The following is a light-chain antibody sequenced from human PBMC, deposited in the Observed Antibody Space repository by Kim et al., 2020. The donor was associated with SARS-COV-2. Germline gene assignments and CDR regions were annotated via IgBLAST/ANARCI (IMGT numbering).Light chain of an antibody. Sequence: QSALTQPPSASGSPGQSVTISCTGTNSDVGGYNYVSWYQQHPDKAPKLVMYEVIKRPSGVPVRFSGSKSGNTASLTVSRLQAEDEADYYCSSIADGNSLVFGGGTKLTVL. CDR1: NSDVGGYNY. CDR2: EVI. J-gene: IGLJ2*01. V-gene: IGLV2-8*01. CDR3: SSIADGNSLV.